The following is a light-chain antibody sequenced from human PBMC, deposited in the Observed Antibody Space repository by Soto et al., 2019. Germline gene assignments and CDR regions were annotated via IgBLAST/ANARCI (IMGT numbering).Light chain of an antibody. J-gene: IGKJ5*01. V-gene: IGKV3-20*01. CDR1: QSVSSSY. CDR3: QQYGSSAPNT. CDR2: GAS. Sequence: ESVLTQTPGTLSLSPGERSTLCCKASQSVSSSYLAWYQQKLGQAPXLXXYGASSRATGIPDRFSGSGSETDFTLTTSRLEPEDFALYYCQQYGSSAPNTFGQGTRLEIK.